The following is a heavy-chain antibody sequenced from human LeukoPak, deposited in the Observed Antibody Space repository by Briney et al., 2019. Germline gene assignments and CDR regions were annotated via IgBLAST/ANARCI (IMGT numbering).Heavy chain of an antibody. D-gene: IGHD1-26*01. J-gene: IGHJ4*02. V-gene: IGHV3-23*01. Sequence: GGSLRLSCAASGFTFTNYAMTWVRQAPGRGLEWVSSISASGVMTYYADSVKGRFTVSRDTSKNSLYLQMSSLTAADTAVYYCAKDRSIGTYYTFDHWGQGTLVTVSS. CDR2: ISASGVMT. CDR1: GFTFTNYA. CDR3: AKDRSIGTYYTFDH.